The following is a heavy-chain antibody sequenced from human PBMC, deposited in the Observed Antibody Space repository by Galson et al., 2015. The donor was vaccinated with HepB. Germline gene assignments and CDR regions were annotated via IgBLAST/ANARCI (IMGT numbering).Heavy chain of an antibody. Sequence: CAISGDSVSSHSAACNWIRQSPSRGLEWLGRTYYRSKWYNDYAVSVKIRITINPDTSKNQFSLQLNSVTPEDTAVYYCARDHYSSGWRQGEDDAFDIWGPQPVDAFDIWGQGTMVTVSS. J-gene: IGHJ3*02. CDR3: ARDHYSSGWRQGEDDAFDIWGPQPVDAFDI. CDR2: TYYRSKWYN. V-gene: IGHV6-1*01. D-gene: IGHD6-19*01. CDR1: GDSVSSHSAA.